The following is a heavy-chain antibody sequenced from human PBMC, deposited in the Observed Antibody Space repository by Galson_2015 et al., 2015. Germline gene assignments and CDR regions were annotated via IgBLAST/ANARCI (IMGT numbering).Heavy chain of an antibody. D-gene: IGHD3-10*01. CDR3: ARARSTMVRGVIITTYLDV. Sequence: SLRLSCAASGFTVSSNYMSWVRQAPGKGLEWVSVIYSGGSTYYADSVKGRFTISRDNSKNTLYLQMNSLRAEDTAVYYCARARSTMVRGVIITTYLDVWGQGTTVTVSS. J-gene: IGHJ6*02. CDR1: GFTVSSNY. CDR2: IYSGGST. V-gene: IGHV3-53*01.